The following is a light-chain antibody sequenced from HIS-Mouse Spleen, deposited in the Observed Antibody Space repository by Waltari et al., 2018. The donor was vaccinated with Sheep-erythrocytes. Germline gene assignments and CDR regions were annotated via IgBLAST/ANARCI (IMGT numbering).Light chain of an antibody. Sequence: AIQLTQSPSSLSASVGDRVTITCRASQGISSALAWYQQKPGKAPKLLIYYASSLESGVPSRFSGSGSGTDFTLTISSLQPEDFATYYCQQFNSYPHGYTFGQGTKLEIK. CDR1: QGISSA. J-gene: IGKJ2*01. CDR2: YAS. V-gene: IGKV1-13*02. CDR3: QQFNSYPHGYT.